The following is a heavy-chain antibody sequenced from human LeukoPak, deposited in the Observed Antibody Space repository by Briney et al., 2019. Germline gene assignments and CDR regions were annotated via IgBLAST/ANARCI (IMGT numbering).Heavy chain of an antibody. J-gene: IGHJ4*02. Sequence: GASVKVSCKASGYTFTSYDINWVRQAPGQGLEWMGWMNPNSGNTGYAQKLQGRVTMTTDTSTSTAYMELRSLRSDDTAVYYCARDNYYDSSGNDYWGQGTLVTVSS. D-gene: IGHD3-22*01. V-gene: IGHV1-8*01. CDR1: GYTFTSYD. CDR3: ARDNYYDSSGNDY. CDR2: MNPNSGNT.